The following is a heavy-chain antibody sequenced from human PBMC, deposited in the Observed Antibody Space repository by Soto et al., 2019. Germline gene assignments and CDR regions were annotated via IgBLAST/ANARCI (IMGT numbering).Heavy chain of an antibody. CDR2: IRSDGTAT. D-gene: IGHD3-16*01. CDR1: GFTFSNYW. Sequence: EMQLVESGGGLVQPGGSLRLSCVASGFTFSNYWMHWVRQDPGMGLVWVSSIRSDGTATQYADSVNGRFTVSRDNTKNTLYLQMTSLRAEDTVVYYCAKDLSWGQCDYWGQGTLVTVSS. J-gene: IGHJ4*02. CDR3: AKDLSWGQCDY. V-gene: IGHV3-74*01.